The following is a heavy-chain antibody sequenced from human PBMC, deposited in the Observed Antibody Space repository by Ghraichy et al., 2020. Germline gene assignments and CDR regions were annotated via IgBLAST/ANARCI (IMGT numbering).Heavy chain of an antibody. J-gene: IGHJ4*02. V-gene: IGHV4-34*01. CDR3: ASTETVLFDY. CDR1: GGSFSGYY. Sequence: SETPSLTCAVYGGSFSGYYWSWIRQPPGKGLEWIGEINHSGSTNYNPSLKSRVTISVDTSNNQFSLKLSSVTAADTAVYYCASTETVLFDYWGQGTLVTVSS. D-gene: IGHD2/OR15-2a*01. CDR2: INHSGST.